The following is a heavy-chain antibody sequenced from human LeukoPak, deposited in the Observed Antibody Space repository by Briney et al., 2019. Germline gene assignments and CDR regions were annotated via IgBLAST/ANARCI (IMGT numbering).Heavy chain of an antibody. J-gene: IGHJ3*02. Sequence: ASVKVSCKASGYTFTSYGISWVRQAPGQGLEWIGWISAYNGNTNYAQKLQGRVTMTTDTSTSTAYMELRSLRSDDTAVYYCARDHYYDSSASGDAFDIWGQGTMVTVSS. V-gene: IGHV1-18*01. CDR3: ARDHYYDSSASGDAFDI. CDR2: ISAYNGNT. CDR1: GYTFTSYG. D-gene: IGHD3-22*01.